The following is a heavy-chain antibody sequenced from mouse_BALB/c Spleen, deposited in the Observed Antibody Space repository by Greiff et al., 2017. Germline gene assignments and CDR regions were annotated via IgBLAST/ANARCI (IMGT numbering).Heavy chain of an antibody. Sequence: QVQLKQSGAELARPGASVKMSCKASGYTFTSYTMHWVKPRPGQGLEWIGYINPSSGYTNYNQKFKDKATLTADKSSSTAYMQLSSLTSEDSAVYYCARWGTSLAMDYWGQGTSVTVSS. V-gene: IGHV1-4*01. J-gene: IGHJ4*01. CDR2: INPSSGYT. D-gene: IGHD6-1*01. CDR1: GYTFTSYT. CDR3: ARWGTSLAMDY.